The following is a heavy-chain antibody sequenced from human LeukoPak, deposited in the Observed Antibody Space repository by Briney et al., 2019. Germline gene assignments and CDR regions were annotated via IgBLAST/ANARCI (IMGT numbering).Heavy chain of an antibody. V-gene: IGHV3-7*01. CDR2: TKRDGSET. Sequence: GGCPRLSCAASGFTFCAYWRKWVRQAPGGGLVWGATTKRDGSETHYETSVKGRFTTSRDNAKRTLYLQMTSLRVEDTAMYYCATSGGYWGQGTLVTVSS. CDR1: GFTFCAYW. CDR3: ATSGGY. J-gene: IGHJ4*02. D-gene: IGHD3-16*01.